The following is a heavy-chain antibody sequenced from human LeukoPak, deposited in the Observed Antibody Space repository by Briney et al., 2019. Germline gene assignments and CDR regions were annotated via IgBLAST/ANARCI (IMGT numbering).Heavy chain of an antibody. J-gene: IGHJ4*02. CDR1: GGTFSSYA. V-gene: IGHV1-69*06. D-gene: IGHD4-17*01. Sequence: ASVKVSCKASGGTFSSYAISWVRQAPGQGLEWVGRIIPIFGTANYAQKFQGRVTITADKSTSTAYMELSSLRSEDTAVYYCTRRYGDSDYWGQGTLVTVSS. CDR2: IIPIFGTA. CDR3: TRRYGDSDY.